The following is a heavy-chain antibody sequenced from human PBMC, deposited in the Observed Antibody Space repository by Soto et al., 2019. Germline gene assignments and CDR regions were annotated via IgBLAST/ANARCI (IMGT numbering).Heavy chain of an antibody. CDR1: GFRFIEHA. Sequence: GSLRLSCNWSGFRFIEHAITFFRHSPLKWLEWVVFIRNTHYSGTTDYAASVRGRSTNSKDDSESIAYLQMNSLKNEDSGVYYCSRGSFGYYGPWGPGTLVTVSS. CDR2: IRNTHYSGTT. D-gene: IGHD2-2*03. J-gene: IGHJ5*02. CDR3: SRGSFGYYGP. V-gene: IGHV3-49*03.